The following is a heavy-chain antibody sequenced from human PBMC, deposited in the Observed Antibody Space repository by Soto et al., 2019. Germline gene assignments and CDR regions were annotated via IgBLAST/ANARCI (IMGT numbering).Heavy chain of an antibody. J-gene: IGHJ4*02. CDR2: FDPGDGET. CDR3: ATTPSYYYGDSVFDY. CDR1: GSTLTELS. D-gene: IGHD4-17*01. Sequence: ASVKVSCKVSGSTLTELSMHWVRQAPGKGLEWMGGFDPGDGETIYAQKFQGRVTMTEDSSTDTAYMELSRLRAEDTAVYYCATTPSYYYGDSVFDYWGQGTQVTVSS. V-gene: IGHV1-24*01.